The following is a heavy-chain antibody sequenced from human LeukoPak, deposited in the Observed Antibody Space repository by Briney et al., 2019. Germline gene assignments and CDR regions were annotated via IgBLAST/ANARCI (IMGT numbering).Heavy chain of an antibody. CDR3: ARQLGYCAAGTCYFDS. J-gene: IGHJ4*01. D-gene: IGHD2-8*02. CDR1: GFAISTYA. Sequence: GGSLRLSCAASGFAISTYAMAWVRQAPGKGLEWISSLSSGRSPSYSDSLEGRLTMSSDNARNTLYLQMDNLRGEDTAMYYCARQLGYCAAGTCYFDSWGHGTQATVPS. CDR2: LSSGRSP. V-gene: IGHV3-21*04.